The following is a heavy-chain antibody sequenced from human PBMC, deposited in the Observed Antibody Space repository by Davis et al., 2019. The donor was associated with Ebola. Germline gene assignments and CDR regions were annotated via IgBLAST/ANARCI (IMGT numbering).Heavy chain of an antibody. D-gene: IGHD4-17*01. CDR2: INLSSGGT. J-gene: IGHJ5*02. Sequence: ASVKVSCKASGYSFTGYYMHWVRQAPGQGLEWMGWINLSSGGTKYVQKFQGRVTMTRDTSVSTAYMELSRLTSDDTAVYYCARDYGDFNWFDPWGQGTLVTVSS. CDR3: ARDYGDFNWFDP. CDR1: GYSFTGYY. V-gene: IGHV1-2*02.